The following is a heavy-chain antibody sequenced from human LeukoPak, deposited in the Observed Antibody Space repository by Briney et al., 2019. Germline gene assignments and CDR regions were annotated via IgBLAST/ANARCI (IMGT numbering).Heavy chain of an antibody. J-gene: IGHJ4*02. CDR2: INHSGST. V-gene: IGHV4-34*01. CDR3: ARDSSSSGFDY. D-gene: IGHD6-6*01. CDR1: GGSFSGYY. Sequence: PSETLSLTCAVYGGSFSGYYWSWIRQPPGKGLEWIGEINHSGSTNYNPSLKSRVTISVDTSKNQLSLKLSSVTAADTAVYYCARDSSSSGFDYWGQGTLVTVSS.